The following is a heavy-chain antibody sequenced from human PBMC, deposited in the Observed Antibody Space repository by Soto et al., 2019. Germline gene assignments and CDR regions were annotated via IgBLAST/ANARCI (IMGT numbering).Heavy chain of an antibody. D-gene: IGHD3-9*01. Sequence: NPSETLSLTCTVSGGSISSGDYYWSWIRQPPGKGLEWIGYIYYSGSTYYNPSLKSRVTISVDTSKNQFSLKLSSVTAADTAVYYCARESRYYDILTGYYYYYGMDVWGQVTTVTSSS. J-gene: IGHJ6*02. CDR2: IYYSGST. V-gene: IGHV4-30-4*01. CDR1: GGSISSGDYY. CDR3: ARESRYYDILTGYYYYYGMDV.